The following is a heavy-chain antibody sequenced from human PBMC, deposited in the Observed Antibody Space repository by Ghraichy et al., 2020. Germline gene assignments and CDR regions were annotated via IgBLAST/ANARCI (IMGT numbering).Heavy chain of an antibody. Sequence: GGSLRLSCAASGFTVSSNYMSWVRQAPGKGLEWVSFIYSGGSTYYADSVKGRFTISRHNSKNTLYLQMNSLRAEDTAVYYCARDKHGSSGYYYYPPHSGGAFDIWGQGTMVTVSS. CDR1: GFTVSSNY. V-gene: IGHV3-53*04. D-gene: IGHD3-22*01. J-gene: IGHJ3*02. CDR3: ARDKHGSSGYYYYPPHSGGAFDI. CDR2: IYSGGST.